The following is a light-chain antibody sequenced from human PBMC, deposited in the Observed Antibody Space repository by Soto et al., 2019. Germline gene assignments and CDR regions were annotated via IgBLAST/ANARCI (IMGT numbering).Light chain of an antibody. Sequence: QSVLTQPPSVSAAPGQKVTISCSGSISNIGSNTVNWYQQLPGTAPKLLIYSNNQRPSGVPDRFSGSKSGTSASLAISGLQSEDEADYYCAAWDDSLNGLYVFGTGTKLTVL. J-gene: IGLJ1*01. CDR2: SNN. CDR3: AAWDDSLNGLYV. CDR1: ISNIGSNT. V-gene: IGLV1-44*01.